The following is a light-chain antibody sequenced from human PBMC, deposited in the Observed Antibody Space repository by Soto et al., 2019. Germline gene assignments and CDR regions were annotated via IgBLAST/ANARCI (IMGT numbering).Light chain of an antibody. V-gene: IGKV3-15*01. CDR2: GAS. Sequence: EIVMTQSPATLSVSPGERATLSCRASQSVSSNLAWYQQKPGQAPRLLIYGASTRATGIPARCSGSGSGTEFPLTISSLQSEDFAVYYCQQYNNWCPPMATFGQGTKLEIK. CDR3: QQYNNWCPPMAT. CDR1: QSVSSN. J-gene: IGKJ2*01.